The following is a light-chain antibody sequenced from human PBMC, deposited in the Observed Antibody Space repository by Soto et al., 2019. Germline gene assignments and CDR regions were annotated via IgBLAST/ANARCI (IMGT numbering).Light chain of an antibody. V-gene: IGKV3-11*01. CDR3: QQRSSWPWT. J-gene: IGKJ1*01. CDR1: QSVSRN. CDR2: DVS. Sequence: IALTQSPATLSLSPGERATLSCRASQSVSRNLAWFQQKPGQAPRLLMFDVSNRAAGIPARFSGSGSGTDFTLTISSLEPEDFAVYYCQQRSSWPWTFGQGTKVEIK.